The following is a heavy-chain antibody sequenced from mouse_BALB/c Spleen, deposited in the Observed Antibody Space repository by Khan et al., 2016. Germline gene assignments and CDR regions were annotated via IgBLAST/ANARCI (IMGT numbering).Heavy chain of an antibody. J-gene: IGHJ1*01. CDR3: ARCGNFFHWYFDV. D-gene: IGHD2-1*01. Sequence: QIQLVQSGPELKKPGETVRISCKATGYTFTTAGMQWVQKMPGKGLKWIGWINTHSGVPKYAEDFKGRFAFSLETSASTAYLQISNLKNEDTATYLCARCGNFFHWYFDVWGAGTTVTVCS. CDR2: INTHSGVP. CDR1: GYTFTTAG. V-gene: IGHV9-4*02.